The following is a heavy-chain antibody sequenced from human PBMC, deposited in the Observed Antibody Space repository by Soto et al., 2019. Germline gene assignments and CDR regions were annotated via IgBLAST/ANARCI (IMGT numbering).Heavy chain of an antibody. V-gene: IGHV4-59*01. D-gene: IGHD2-15*01. J-gene: IGHJ4*02. CDR3: ARGSGNPFDY. Sequence: PWGTLSLTCSVSGGSMNTYYWSWIRQPPGKGLEWIGYIYSSGSTNYKLSLKSRVVFSVDTSKNQFSLKLSSVTAADTAVYYCARGSGNPFDYWGQGTLVTVSS. CDR2: IYSSGST. CDR1: GGSMNTYY.